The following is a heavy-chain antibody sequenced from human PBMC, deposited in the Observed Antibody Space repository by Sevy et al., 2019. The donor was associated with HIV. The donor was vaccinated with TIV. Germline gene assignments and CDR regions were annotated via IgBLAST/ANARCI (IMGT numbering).Heavy chain of an antibody. Sequence: GGSLRLSCAASGFTFSSYAMSWVRQAPGKGLEWVSAISGSGGSTYYAYSVKGRFTISRDNSKNTLYLQMNSLRAEDTAVYYCAKADDGAYYYGMDVWGQGTTVTVSS. D-gene: IGHD1-1*01. V-gene: IGHV3-23*01. CDR1: GFTFSSYA. CDR3: AKADDGAYYYGMDV. CDR2: ISGSGGST. J-gene: IGHJ6*02.